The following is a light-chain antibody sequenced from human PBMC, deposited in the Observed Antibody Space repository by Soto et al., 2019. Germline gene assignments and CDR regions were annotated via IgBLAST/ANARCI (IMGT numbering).Light chain of an antibody. J-gene: IGKJ2*01. CDR1: QSMSSW. CDR2: KAS. V-gene: IGKV1-5*03. CDR3: QQHSSSSPYT. Sequence: DIQMTQSPSTLSASVGDRVTITCRASQSMSSWLAWYQQKPGKAPNLLIYKASTLGSGVPSRFSGGGSGTEFTLTISSLQPDDFATYYCQQHSSSSPYTFGQGTKLAIK.